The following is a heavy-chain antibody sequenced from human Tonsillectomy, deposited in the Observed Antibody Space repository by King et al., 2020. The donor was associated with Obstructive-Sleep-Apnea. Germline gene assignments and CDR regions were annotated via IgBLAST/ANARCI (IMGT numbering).Heavy chain of an antibody. V-gene: IGHV3-74*01. CDR1: GFTFSSYW. D-gene: IGHD4-17*01. CDR2: ISSDGSST. CDR3: AREGTVTGGRYFDL. J-gene: IGHJ2*01. Sequence: VQLVESGGGLVQPGGSLRLSCAASGFTFSSYWMHWVRQPPGKGLVWVSRISSDGSSTNYADSVKGRFTISRDNAKNTLFLQMNSLRAEETAVWYCAREGTVTGGRYFDLWGRGTLVTVSS.